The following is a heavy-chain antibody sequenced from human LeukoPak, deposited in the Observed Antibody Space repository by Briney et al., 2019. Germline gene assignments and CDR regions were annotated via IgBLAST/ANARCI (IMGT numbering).Heavy chain of an antibody. CDR2: TIPIFGIA. CDR1: GGTFSSYA. Sequence: GASVKVSCKASGGTFSSYAISWVRQAPGQGLEWMGRTIPIFGIANYAQKFQGRVTITADKSTSTAYMELSSLRSEDTAVYYCAGGPVDGYNSYFDYWGQGTLVTVSS. J-gene: IGHJ4*02. D-gene: IGHD5-24*01. CDR3: AGGPVDGYNSYFDY. V-gene: IGHV1-69*04.